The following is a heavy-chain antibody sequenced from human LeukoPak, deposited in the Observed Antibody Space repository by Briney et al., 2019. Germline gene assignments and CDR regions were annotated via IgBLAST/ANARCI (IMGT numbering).Heavy chain of an antibody. V-gene: IGHV4-38-2*02. CDR3: ARVGYNWNSNWFDP. Sequence: SETLSLTCTVSGYSFSSGYYWGWIRQPPGKGLEWIGSIYHSGSTSYNPSLKSRVTISVDTSKNQFSLKLSSVTAADTAVYYCARVGYNWNSNWFDPWGQGTLVTVSS. CDR2: IYHSGST. CDR1: GYSFSSGYY. D-gene: IGHD1-7*01. J-gene: IGHJ5*02.